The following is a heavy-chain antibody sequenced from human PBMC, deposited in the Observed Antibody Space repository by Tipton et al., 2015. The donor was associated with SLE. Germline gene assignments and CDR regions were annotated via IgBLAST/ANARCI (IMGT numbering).Heavy chain of an antibody. Sequence: TLSLTCAVYGGSFSGYYWSWIRQPPGKGLEWIGEINHSGSTNYNPLLQRRVTISVDTSKNQFSLKLSSVTAADTAVYYCARSNYDYIWGSYRASAAADAFDIWGQGTMVTVSS. D-gene: IGHD3-16*02. CDR1: GGSFSGYY. CDR3: ARSNYDYIWGSYRASAAADAFDI. CDR2: INHSGST. J-gene: IGHJ3*02. V-gene: IGHV4-34*01.